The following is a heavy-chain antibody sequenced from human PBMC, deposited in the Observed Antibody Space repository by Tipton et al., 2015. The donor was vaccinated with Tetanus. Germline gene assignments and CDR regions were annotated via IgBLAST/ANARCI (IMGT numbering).Heavy chain of an antibody. Sequence: GLVKPSQTLSLTCAISGDSVSSNSAAWNWIRQSPSRGLEWLGRTYYRSKWYNDYAVSVKSRITINPDTSKNQFSLQLNSVTPEDTAVYYCASEVDYYGSGSYPTASHSSDVWGQGTTVTVSS. CDR2: TYYRSKWYN. D-gene: IGHD3-10*01. CDR3: ASEVDYYGSGSYPTASHSSDV. CDR1: GDSVSSNSAA. V-gene: IGHV6-1*01. J-gene: IGHJ6*02.